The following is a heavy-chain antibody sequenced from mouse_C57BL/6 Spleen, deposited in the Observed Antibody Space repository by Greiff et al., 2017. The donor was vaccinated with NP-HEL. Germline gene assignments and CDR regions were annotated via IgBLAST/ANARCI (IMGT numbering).Heavy chain of an antibody. V-gene: IGHV1-47*01. J-gene: IGHJ4*01. CDR1: GYTFTTYP. CDR3: ARGSSRYYAMDY. D-gene: IGHD1-1*01. CDR2: FHPYNDDT. Sequence: VQVVESGAELVKPGASVKMSCKASGYTFTTYPIEWMKQNHGKSLEWIGNFHPYNDDTKYNEKFKGKATLTVEKSSSTVYLELSRLTSDDSAVYYCARGSSRYYAMDYWGQGTSVTVSS.